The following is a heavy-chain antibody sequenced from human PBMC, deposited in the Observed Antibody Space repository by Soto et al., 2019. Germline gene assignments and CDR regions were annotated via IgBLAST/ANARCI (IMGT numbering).Heavy chain of an antibody. CDR2: IYPGDSDT. CDR1: GYSFSSYW. CDR3: ARTRSFTLGFYYDGMDV. J-gene: IGHJ6*02. Sequence: PGESLKISGRCSGYSFSSYWIGWVRQMPGKDLEWMGIIYPGDSDTRYSPSFQGQVTISADKSLRTAYLQWTSLKASDTALYYCARTRSFTLGFYYDGMDVWGQGTTVTVSS. V-gene: IGHV5-51*01. D-gene: IGHD6-6*01.